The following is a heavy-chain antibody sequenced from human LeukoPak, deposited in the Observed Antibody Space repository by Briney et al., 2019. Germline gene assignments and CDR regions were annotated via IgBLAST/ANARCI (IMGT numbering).Heavy chain of an antibody. CDR1: GFTFSSYG. Sequence: PGGSLRLSCAASGFTFSSYGMHWVRQAPGKGLEWVAFIRYDGSNKYYADSVKGRFTISRDNSKNTLYPQMNSLRAEDTAVYYCARGGFLEWSLDYWGQGTLVTVSS. V-gene: IGHV3-30*02. J-gene: IGHJ4*02. D-gene: IGHD3-3*01. CDR3: ARGGFLEWSLDY. CDR2: IRYDGSNK.